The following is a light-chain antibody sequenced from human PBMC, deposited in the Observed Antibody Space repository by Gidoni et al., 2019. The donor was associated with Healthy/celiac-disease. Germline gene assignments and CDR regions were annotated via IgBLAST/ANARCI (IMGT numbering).Light chain of an antibody. CDR2: DAS. Sequence: DFQMTQSPSSLSASVGDRVTITCQASQDISNYLNWYQQKPGKAPKLLIYDASNLETGDPSRFSGSGSGTDFTFTISSLQPEDIATYYCQQYDNLLIFTFGPGTKVEIK. V-gene: IGKV1-33*01. CDR1: QDISNY. J-gene: IGKJ3*01. CDR3: QQYDNLLIFT.